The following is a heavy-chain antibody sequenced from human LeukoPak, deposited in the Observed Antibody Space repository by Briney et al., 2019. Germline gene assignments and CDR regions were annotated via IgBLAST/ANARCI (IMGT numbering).Heavy chain of an antibody. CDR2: ISGSGGST. D-gene: IGHD3-22*01. J-gene: IGHJ4*02. V-gene: IGHV3-23*01. CDR1: GFTFSSYS. CDR3: AKVDYDSSGYRMDFDY. Sequence: GGSLRLSCAASGFTFSSYSMNWVRQAPGKGLEWVSAISGSGGSTYYADSVKGRFTISRDNSKNTLYLQMNSLRAEDTAVYYCAKVDYDSSGYRMDFDYWGQGTLVTVSS.